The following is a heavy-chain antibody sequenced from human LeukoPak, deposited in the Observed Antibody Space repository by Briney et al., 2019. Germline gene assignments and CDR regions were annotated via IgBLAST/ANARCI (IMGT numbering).Heavy chain of an antibody. D-gene: IGHD2-15*01. CDR1: GFTFSSYR. CDR2: IRYYGSNK. V-gene: IGHV3-30*02. J-gene: IGHJ4*02. Sequence: GGSLRLSCAASGFTFSSYRMHWLRQAPGKGLEGVAFIRYYGSNKYYADSVKGRFTISRDNSKNTLYLQMHSLRAEDTAVYYCARYPGYCSGGSCYGGFGVDYWGQGTLVTVSS. CDR3: ARYPGYCSGGSCYGGFGVDY.